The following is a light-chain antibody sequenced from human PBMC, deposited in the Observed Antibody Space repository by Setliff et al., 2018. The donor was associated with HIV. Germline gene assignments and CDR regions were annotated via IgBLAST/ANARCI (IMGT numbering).Light chain of an antibody. CDR1: SSAVRSYNL. CDR3: SSFTTTTTLG. CDR2: EFS. Sequence: QSALTQPASMSGSLGQSITISCTGTSSAVRSYNLVSWYQQHPGKAPKLMISEFSNRPSGVSNRFSGSKSDNTASLTISVLQAEDEADYFCSSFTTTTTLGFGTGTKVTVL. J-gene: IGLJ1*01. V-gene: IGLV2-14*02.